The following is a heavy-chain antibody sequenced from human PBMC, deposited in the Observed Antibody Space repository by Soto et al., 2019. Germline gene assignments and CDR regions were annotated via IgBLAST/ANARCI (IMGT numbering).Heavy chain of an antibody. CDR3: TRPTVKRDY. CDR1: GFTFSSYS. CDR2: IRSKANSYAT. Sequence: PGGSLRLSCSASGFTFSSYSMNWVRQAPGKGLEWVGRIRSKANSYATAYAASVKGRFTISRDDSKNTAYLQMNSLKTGDTAVYYCTRPTVKRDYWGQGTLVTVSS. J-gene: IGHJ4*02. V-gene: IGHV3-73*01. D-gene: IGHD4-17*01.